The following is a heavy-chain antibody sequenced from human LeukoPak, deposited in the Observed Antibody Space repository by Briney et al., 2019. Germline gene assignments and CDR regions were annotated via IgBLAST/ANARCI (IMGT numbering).Heavy chain of an antibody. J-gene: IGHJ4*02. CDR2: INSDGSST. V-gene: IGHV3-74*01. D-gene: IGHD1-26*01. Sequence: PGGSLRLSCAASGFTLSSYWMHWVRQPPGKGLVWVSRINSDGSSTSYADSVKGRFTVFRDNAKNTLYLQMSSLRAEDTAVYFCARGSYYSFSDCWGQGTLVTVSS. CDR3: ARGSYYSFSDC. CDR1: GFTLSSYW.